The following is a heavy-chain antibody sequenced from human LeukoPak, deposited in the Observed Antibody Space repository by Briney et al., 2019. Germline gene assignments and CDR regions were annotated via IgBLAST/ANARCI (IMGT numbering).Heavy chain of an antibody. CDR3: ATGFFPFYYYYMDV. D-gene: IGHD3-3*01. V-gene: IGHV4-38-2*01. CDR1: GYSISSGYY. CDR2: IYHSGST. J-gene: IGHJ6*03. Sequence: SETLSLTCAVSGYSISSGYYWGWIRQPPGKGLGWIGSIYHSGSTYYNPSLKSRVTISVDTSKNQFSLKLSSVTAADTAVYYCATGFFPFYYYYMDVWGKGTTVTVSS.